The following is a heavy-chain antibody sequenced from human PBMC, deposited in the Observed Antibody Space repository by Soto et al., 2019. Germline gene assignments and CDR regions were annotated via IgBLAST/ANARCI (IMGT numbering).Heavy chain of an antibody. V-gene: IGHV3-33*01. CDR3: ARGGHYYDSSGDAFDI. CDR2: IWYDGSNK. Sequence: GGSLRLSCAASGFTFSSYGMHWVRQAPGKGLEWVAVIWYDGSNKYYADSVKGRFTISRDNSKNTLYLQMNSLRAEDTAVYYCARGGHYYDSSGDAFDIWGQGTMVTVSS. D-gene: IGHD3-22*01. CDR1: GFTFSSYG. J-gene: IGHJ3*02.